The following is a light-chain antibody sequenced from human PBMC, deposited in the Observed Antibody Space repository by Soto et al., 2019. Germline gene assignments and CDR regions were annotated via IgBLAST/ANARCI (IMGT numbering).Light chain of an antibody. J-gene: IGLJ1*01. CDR3: NSYTSTGAYV. CDR1: SSDVGGYNS. Sequence: QSVLTQPPSASGSPGQSITISCTGTSSDVGGYNSVSWYQQRPGKAPKLMIYEVNNRPSGVSNRFSATKSANTASLTISGLQAEDEADYYCNSYTSTGAYVFGTGTKLTVL. CDR2: EVN. V-gene: IGLV2-14*01.